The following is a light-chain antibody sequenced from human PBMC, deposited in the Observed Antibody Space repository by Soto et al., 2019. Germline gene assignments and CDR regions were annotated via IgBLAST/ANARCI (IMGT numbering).Light chain of an antibody. CDR1: STDVGSYNI. J-gene: IGLJ2*01. CDR3: CSYALGSTLV. CDR2: EGD. V-gene: IGLV2-23*01. Sequence: QSALTQPASVSGSPGQSITISCTAASTDVGSYNIVSWYQQHPGKAPKLIIYEGDKRPSGVSNRFSGSKSGNTASLTISGLQAEDEADYYCCSYALGSTLVFGGGTKLTVL.